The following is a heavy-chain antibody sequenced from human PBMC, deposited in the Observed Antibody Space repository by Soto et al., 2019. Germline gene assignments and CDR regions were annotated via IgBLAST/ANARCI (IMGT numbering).Heavy chain of an antibody. Sequence: GASVKVSCKASGYAFTNYAFRWVRQAPGQGLEWMGWISTYNGNTNYAQKLQGRVTMTTDTSTSTAYMELRSLRSDDTAVYYWGRDLYKSFFSSVMTVWGQGPRV. V-gene: IGHV1-18*01. J-gene: IGHJ6*02. CDR3: GRDLYKSFFSSVMTV. D-gene: IGHD3-16*01. CDR2: ISTYNGNT. CDR1: GYAFTNYA.